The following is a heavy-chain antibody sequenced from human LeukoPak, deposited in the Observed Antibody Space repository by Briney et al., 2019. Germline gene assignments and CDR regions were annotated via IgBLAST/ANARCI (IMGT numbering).Heavy chain of an antibody. J-gene: IGHJ4*02. CDR2: INPNSGGT. Sequence: ASVKVSCKASGYTFTGYYMHWVRQAPGQGLEWMGWINPNSGGTNYAQKFHGRVTMTRDTSIRTAYMELSRLTSDDTAVYYCATRPYYDSSGYYHYWGQGTLVTVSS. D-gene: IGHD3-22*01. V-gene: IGHV1-2*02. CDR1: GYTFTGYY. CDR3: ATRPYYDSSGYYHY.